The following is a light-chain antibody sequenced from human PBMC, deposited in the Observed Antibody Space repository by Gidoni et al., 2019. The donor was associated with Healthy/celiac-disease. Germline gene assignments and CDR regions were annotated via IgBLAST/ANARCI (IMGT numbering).Light chain of an antibody. CDR3: AAWDDSLSGNWV. CDR2: RNN. CDR1: SSNIGSNY. Sequence: QSVLTQLPSASGPPGQRVTISCSGSSSNIGSNYVYWYQQLPGTAPKLLIYRNNPRPSGVPDRFSGSKSGTSASLAISGLRSEDEADYYCAAWDDSLSGNWVFGGGTKLTVL. J-gene: IGLJ3*02. V-gene: IGLV1-47*01.